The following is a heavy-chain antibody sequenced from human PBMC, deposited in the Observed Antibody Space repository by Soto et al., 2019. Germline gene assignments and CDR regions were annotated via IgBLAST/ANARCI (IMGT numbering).Heavy chain of an antibody. D-gene: IGHD4-17*01. V-gene: IGHV3-73*02. CDR1: GFTFSGSA. Sequence: EVQLVESGGGLVQPGGSLTLSCAASGFTFSGSAMHWVRQASGKGLEWVGRIRSKANSYATAYAASVKGRFTISRDDSKNTAYLQMNSLKTEDTAVYYCTRTTGDAFDIWGQGTMVTVSS. J-gene: IGHJ3*02. CDR3: TRTTGDAFDI. CDR2: IRSKANSYAT.